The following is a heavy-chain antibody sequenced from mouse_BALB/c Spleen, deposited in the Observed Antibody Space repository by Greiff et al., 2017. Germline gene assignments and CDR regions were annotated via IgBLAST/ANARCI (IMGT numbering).Heavy chain of an antibody. CDR1: GFTFSSFG. Sequence: EVQLVESGGGLVQPGGSRKLSCAASGFTFSSFGMHWVRQAPEKGLEWVAYISSGSSTIYYADTVKGRFTISRDNPKNTLFLQMTSLRSEDTAMYYCAKPTSDYGSSYWYFDVWGAGTTVTVSS. CDR2: ISSGSSTI. CDR3: AKPTSDYGSSYWYFDV. D-gene: IGHD1-1*01. J-gene: IGHJ1*01. V-gene: IGHV5-17*02.